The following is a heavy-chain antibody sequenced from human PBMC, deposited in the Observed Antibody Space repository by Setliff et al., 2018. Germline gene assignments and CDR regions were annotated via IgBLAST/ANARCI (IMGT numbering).Heavy chain of an antibody. CDR3: ASSGGWLQEAVAFDI. J-gene: IGHJ3*02. CDR2: IYYSGST. CDR1: GGSISSSSYY. V-gene: IGHV4-39*01. Sequence: SETLSLTCTVSGGSISSSSYYWGWIRQPPGKGLEWIGSIYYSGSTYYNPSLKSRVTISVDTSKNQFSLKLSSVTAADTAVYYCASSGGWLQEAVAFDIWGQGTMVTV. D-gene: IGHD5-12*01.